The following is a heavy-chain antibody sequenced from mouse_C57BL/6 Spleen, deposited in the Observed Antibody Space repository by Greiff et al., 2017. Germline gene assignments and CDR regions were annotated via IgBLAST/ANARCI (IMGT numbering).Heavy chain of an antibody. D-gene: IGHD2-4*01. CDR1: GYSFTGYY. Sequence: VQLQQPGPELVKPGASVKISCKASGYSFTGYYINWVKQSPEKSLEWIGEINPSTGGTTYNQQFKAKATLTVDKSSSKAYMQLKSLTSEDSSVYYCAIYDDDCYYAMDDWGQGTSVTVSS. V-gene: IGHV1-42*01. J-gene: IGHJ4*01. CDR3: AIYDDDCYYAMDD. CDR2: INPSTGGT.